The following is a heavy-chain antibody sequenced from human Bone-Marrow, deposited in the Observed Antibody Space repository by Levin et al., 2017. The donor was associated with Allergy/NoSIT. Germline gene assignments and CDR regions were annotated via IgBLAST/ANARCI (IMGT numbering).Heavy chain of an antibody. CDR3: AKDYVPGIQRRGHGSYYYGLDV. D-gene: IGHD1-1*01. CDR2: IWDDGSNA. V-gene: IGHV3-33*03. J-gene: IGHJ6*02. CDR1: GFAFSEFG. Sequence: GESLKISCEGSGFAFSEFGMHWVRQSPAKGLEWVALIWDDGSNADYADSVKGRFTISKDNTKNILYLQINSLKIEDSGVYFCAKDYVPGIQRRGHGSYYYGLDVWGHGTTVTAS.